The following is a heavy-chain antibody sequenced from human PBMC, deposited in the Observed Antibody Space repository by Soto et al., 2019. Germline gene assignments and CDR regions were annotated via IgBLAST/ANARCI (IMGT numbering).Heavy chain of an antibody. CDR1: GSSFSSFL. CDR3: GRGGRFPRDY. J-gene: IGHJ4*02. V-gene: IGHV1-69*01. D-gene: IGHD6-19*01. CDR2: IIPVFGTV. Sequence: QVQLMQSGAEVKKPGSSVKVSCTTSGSSFSSFLINWVRQAPGQGLEWMGGIIPVFGTVNYAQKFQGRVTITADESTRTAYMELTSLRSEDTAVYYCGRGGRFPRDYWGQGTLITVSS.